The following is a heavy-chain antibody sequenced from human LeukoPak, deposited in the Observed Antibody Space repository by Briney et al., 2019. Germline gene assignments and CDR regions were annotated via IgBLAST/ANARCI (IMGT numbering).Heavy chain of an antibody. CDR1: GYTFTNYD. V-gene: IGHV1-8*03. CDR2: MNPNSGNT. D-gene: IGHD2-15*01. J-gene: IGHJ6*03. CDR3: ARAAWVDYSYYYMDV. Sequence: GASMKVSCKASGYTFTNYDINWVRQATGQGLEWMEWMNPNSGNTGYAQKFQGRVTITRNTSISTAYMELSSLRSEDTAVYYCARAAWVDYSYYYMDVRGKGTTVTVSS.